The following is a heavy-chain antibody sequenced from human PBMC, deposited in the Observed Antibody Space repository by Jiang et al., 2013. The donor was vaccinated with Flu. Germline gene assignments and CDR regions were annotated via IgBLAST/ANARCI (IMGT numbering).Heavy chain of an antibody. CDR3: ARGTGAFDL. CDR1: GDSLSSSS. J-gene: IGHJ5*02. CDR2: IFSTGSY. Sequence: LVKPSETLSLTCTVSGDSLSSSSWSWIRQPPGKGLEWIGYIFSTGSYNDNPSLKSRVTMSLDTSKNQLYLNLISVTTADTAVYYCARGTGAFDLWGQGTLVTVSS. V-gene: IGHV4-59*01. D-gene: IGHD3-10*01.